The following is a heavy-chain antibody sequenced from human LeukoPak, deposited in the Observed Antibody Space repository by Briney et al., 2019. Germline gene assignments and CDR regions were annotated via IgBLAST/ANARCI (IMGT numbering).Heavy chain of an antibody. D-gene: IGHD2-2*01. CDR3: ARGSSSVTLPGD. J-gene: IGHJ4*02. Sequence: GGSLRLSCAASGFTFSTYAMHWVRQALGKGLEWVAVIWYDGNNKYYADSVKGRFTISRDNSKNTLYLQMNSLRVEDTAVYYCARGSSSVTLPGDWGQGTLVTVSS. CDR1: GFTFSTYA. CDR2: IWYDGNNK. V-gene: IGHV3-33*01.